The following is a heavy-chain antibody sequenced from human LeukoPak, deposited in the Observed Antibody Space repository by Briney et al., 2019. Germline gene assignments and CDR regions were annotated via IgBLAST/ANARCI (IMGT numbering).Heavy chain of an antibody. CDR3: ARGGGYDFWSGYPQGP. CDR1: GGSISSGGYY. D-gene: IGHD3-3*01. Sequence: PSETLSLTCTVSGGSISSGGYYWSWIRQHPGKGLEWIGYIYYSGSTYYNPSLKSRVTISVDTSKNQFSLKLSSVTAADTAVYYCARGGGYDFWSGYPQGPWGQGTLVTVSS. V-gene: IGHV4-31*03. J-gene: IGHJ5*02. CDR2: IYYSGST.